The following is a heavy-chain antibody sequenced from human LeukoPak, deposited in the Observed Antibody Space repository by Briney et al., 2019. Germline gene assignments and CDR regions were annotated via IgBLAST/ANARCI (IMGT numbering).Heavy chain of an antibody. CDR2: ISGSGGST. Sequence: GGSLRLSCAASGFTFSSYDMSWVRQAPGEGLEWVSAISGSGGSTYYAQSVKGRFTIARDNSKNTLYVQMNSLSAEDTAVYYCGGRYNWNYGFEYWGQETLLTVSS. J-gene: IGHJ4*02. V-gene: IGHV3-23*01. D-gene: IGHD1-7*01. CDR1: GFTFSSYD. CDR3: GGRYNWNYGFEY.